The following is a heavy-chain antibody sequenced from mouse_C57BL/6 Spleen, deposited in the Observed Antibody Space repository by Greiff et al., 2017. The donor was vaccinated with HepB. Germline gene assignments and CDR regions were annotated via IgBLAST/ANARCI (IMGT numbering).Heavy chain of an antibody. Sequence: VKLVESGPGLVALSQSLSITCTVSGFSLTSYGVHWVRQPPGKGLEWLVVVWSDGSTTYNSALKSRLSISKDNSKSQVCLKMNSPQTDDTAMYYCARSKVVDTRGAMDYWGQGTSVTVSS. D-gene: IGHD1-1*01. J-gene: IGHJ4*01. CDR3: ARSKVVDTRGAMDY. V-gene: IGHV2-6*03. CDR1: GFSLTSYG. CDR2: VWSDGST.